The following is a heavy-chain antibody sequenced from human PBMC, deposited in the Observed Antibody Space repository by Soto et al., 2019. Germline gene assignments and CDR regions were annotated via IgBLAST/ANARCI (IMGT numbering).Heavy chain of an antibody. CDR2: INPSGGST. Sequence: ASVKVSCKASGYTFTSYYMHWVRQAPGQGLEWMGIINPSGGSTSYAQKFQGRVTMTRDTSTSTVYMELSSLRSEDTAVYYCAIVEGPGVNPRNKWFEPWGQGTLVTVSS. D-gene: IGHD3-10*01. CDR3: AIVEGPGVNPRNKWFEP. CDR1: GYTFTSYY. J-gene: IGHJ5*02. V-gene: IGHV1-46*01.